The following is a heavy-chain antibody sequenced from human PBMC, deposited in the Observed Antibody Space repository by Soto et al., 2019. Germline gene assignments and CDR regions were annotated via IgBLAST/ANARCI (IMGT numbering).Heavy chain of an antibody. D-gene: IGHD3-9*01. V-gene: IGHV4-34*01. CDR2: INHSGST. J-gene: IGHJ6*02. CDR3: ARGKYYDILTGSYTYYYYGMDV. Sequence: PSETLSLTCAVYGGSFSDYYWSWIRQPPGKGLEWIGEINHSGSTNYNPSLRSRVTISVDTSKNQFSLKLSSVTAADTAVYYCARGKYYDILTGSYTYYYYGMDVWGQGTTVTVSS. CDR1: GGSFSDYY.